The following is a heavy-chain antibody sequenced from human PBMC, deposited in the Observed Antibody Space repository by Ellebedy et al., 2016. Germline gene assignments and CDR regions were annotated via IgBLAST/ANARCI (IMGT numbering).Heavy chain of an antibody. J-gene: IGHJ6*02. Sequence: GESLKISXAASGFTFSSYVMSWVRQAPGKGLKWVSGISRIDDSTYYADSVKGRFTISRDNAKNSLYLQMNSLRAEDTAVYYCARDMTVTTFHYYYYGMDVWGQGTTVTVSS. D-gene: IGHD4-17*01. CDR1: GFTFSSYV. CDR3: ARDMTVTTFHYYYYGMDV. CDR2: ISRIDDST. V-gene: IGHV3-23*01.